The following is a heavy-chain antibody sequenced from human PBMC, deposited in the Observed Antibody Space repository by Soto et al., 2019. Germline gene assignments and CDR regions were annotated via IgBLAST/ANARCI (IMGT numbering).Heavy chain of an antibody. V-gene: IGHV5-51*01. D-gene: IGHD3-3*01. J-gene: IGHJ6*02. CDR3: ARRSYYDFWSGSLDV. Sequence: VESLKISCSGSGYSFTSYWIGWVRQMPWKGLEWMGIIYPGDSDTRYSPSFQGQVTISADKSISTAYLQWSSLKASDTAMYYCARRSYYDFWSGSLDVWGQGTTVTAP. CDR2: IYPGDSDT. CDR1: GYSFTSYW.